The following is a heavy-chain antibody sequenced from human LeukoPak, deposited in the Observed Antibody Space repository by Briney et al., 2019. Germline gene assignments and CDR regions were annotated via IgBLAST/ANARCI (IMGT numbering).Heavy chain of an antibody. Sequence: GASVKVSCKASGYTFTSYGISWVRQPPGQGLEWMGWINANNGNTNYAQKLQGRVTMTTDTSTSTAYMELRRLRSDDTAVYYCARSPLLEIFGVALTDYYFDYWGQGTLVTVSS. CDR1: GYTFTSYG. D-gene: IGHD3-3*01. CDR3: ARSPLLEIFGVALTDYYFDY. V-gene: IGHV1-18*01. CDR2: INANNGNT. J-gene: IGHJ4*02.